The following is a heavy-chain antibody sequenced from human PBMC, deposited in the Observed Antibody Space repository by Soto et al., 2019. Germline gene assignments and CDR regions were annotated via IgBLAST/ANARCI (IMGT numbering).Heavy chain of an antibody. J-gene: IGHJ5*02. D-gene: IGHD6-19*01. CDR1: GLTFNTYN. CDR2: ISSSSAYI. Sequence: GGSLRLSCAATGLTFNTYNMNWVRQAPGKGLEWVSSISSSSAYIYYADSVKGRFTISRDNAKNLLFLQMNSLRAEDTAVYYCARDGGSGLSWFDPWGQGTQVTVSS. CDR3: ARDGGSGLSWFDP. V-gene: IGHV3-21*01.